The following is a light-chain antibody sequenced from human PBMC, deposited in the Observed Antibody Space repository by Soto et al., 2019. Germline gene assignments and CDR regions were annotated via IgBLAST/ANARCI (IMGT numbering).Light chain of an antibody. V-gene: IGLV3-1*01. CDR2: QNN. CDR1: KLGDKY. CDR3: QAWDSSTAI. J-gene: IGLJ2*01. Sequence: SYELTQPPSVSVSPGQTASITCSGDKLGDKYVWWYQRKPRQSPVLVIYQNNERPSGIPERFSGFNAGNTATLTISGTQAMEEADYYCQAWDSSTAIFGGGTKVTVL.